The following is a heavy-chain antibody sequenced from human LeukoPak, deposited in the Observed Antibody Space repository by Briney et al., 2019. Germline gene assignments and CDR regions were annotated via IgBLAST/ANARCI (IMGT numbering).Heavy chain of an antibody. J-gene: IGHJ5*02. CDR3: AKDRPVPSWFDP. CDR2: TYTGGNS. CDR1: GFTVSSIH. D-gene: IGHD6-6*01. Sequence: GGSLRLSCAASGFTVSSIHMVWVRQAPGKGLEWVSVTYTGGNSYYADSVKGRFTISRDNSKNTLYLQMNSLRAEDTAVYYCAKDRPVPSWFDPWGQGTLVTVSS. V-gene: IGHV3-53*01.